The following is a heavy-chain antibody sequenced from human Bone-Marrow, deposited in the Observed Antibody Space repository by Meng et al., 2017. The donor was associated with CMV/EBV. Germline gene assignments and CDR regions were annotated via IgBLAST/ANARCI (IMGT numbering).Heavy chain of an antibody. D-gene: IGHD2-2*01. J-gene: IGHJ4*02. V-gene: IGHV3-13*03. Sequence: GGSLRLSCAACGFTFSSYDMHWVRQAAGKGLEWVPVIGTAGDTYYPGSVKGQFTISRENPKNSLYLQMNSLRAGDTALNYCTRGRYQLLGFWGQGTLVTVSS. CDR1: GFTFSSYD. CDR2: IGTAGDT. CDR3: TRGRYQLLGF.